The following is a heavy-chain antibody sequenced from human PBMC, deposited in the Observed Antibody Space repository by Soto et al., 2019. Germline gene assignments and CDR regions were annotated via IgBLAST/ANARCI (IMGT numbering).Heavy chain of an antibody. Sequence: QAQLQESGPGLVKPSETLSLTCTVSGGSISSYYWSWIRQPPGKGLEWIGYIYFRGTTNYNPSLKSRVTMSADTSKNQFSLKLNSVTAADTAVYYCARMNYYDTSGYPFDYWGQGMMVTVSS. CDR2: IYFRGTT. J-gene: IGHJ4*02. CDR1: GGSISSYY. CDR3: ARMNYYDTSGYPFDY. D-gene: IGHD3-22*01. V-gene: IGHV4-59*01.